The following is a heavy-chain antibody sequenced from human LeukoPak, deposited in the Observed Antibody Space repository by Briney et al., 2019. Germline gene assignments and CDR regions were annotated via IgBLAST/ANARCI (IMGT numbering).Heavy chain of an antibody. J-gene: IGHJ3*02. Sequence: SETLSLTCTVSGGSISSSSYYWGWIRQPPGKGLEWIGSIYYSGSTYYNPSLKSRVTISVDTSKNQFSLKLSSVTAADTAVYYCARDSKLLGRASSDAFDIWGQGTMVTVSS. CDR1: GGSISSSSYY. CDR3: ARDSKLLGRASSDAFDI. V-gene: IGHV4-39*02. D-gene: IGHD2-15*01. CDR2: IYYSGST.